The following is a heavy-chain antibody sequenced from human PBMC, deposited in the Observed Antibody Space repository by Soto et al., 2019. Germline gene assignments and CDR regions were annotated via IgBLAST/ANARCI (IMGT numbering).Heavy chain of an antibody. Sequence: QPVGSLRLSCAASGFTFDDYAMHWVRQAPGKGLEWVSGISWNSGSIGYADSVKGRFTISRDNAKNSLYLQMNSLRAEDTALYYCAKDGAYCSSTSCYTPFNGMDVWGQGTTVTVSS. D-gene: IGHD2-2*02. V-gene: IGHV3-9*01. CDR1: GFTFDDYA. CDR2: ISWNSGSI. CDR3: AKDGAYCSSTSCYTPFNGMDV. J-gene: IGHJ6*02.